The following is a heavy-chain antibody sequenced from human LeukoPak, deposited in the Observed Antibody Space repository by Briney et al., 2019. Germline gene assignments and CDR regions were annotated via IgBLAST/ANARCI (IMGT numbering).Heavy chain of an antibody. CDR2: IYYSGST. Sequence: SETLSLTCTVSGGSISSGGYYWSWIRQHPGKGLEWIGYIYYSGSTYYNPSLKSRVTISVDTSKNQFSLKLSSVTAADTAVYYCASRNPPAYCGGDCPAEYFQHWGQGTLVTVSS. CDR1: GGSISSGGYY. V-gene: IGHV4-31*03. J-gene: IGHJ1*01. CDR3: ASRNPPAYCGGDCPAEYFQH. D-gene: IGHD2-21*02.